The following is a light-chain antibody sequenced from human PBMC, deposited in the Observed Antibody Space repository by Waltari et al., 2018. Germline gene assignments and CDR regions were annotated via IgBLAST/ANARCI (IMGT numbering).Light chain of an antibody. V-gene: IGKV1-12*01. Sequence: DIQMTQSPSSVSASVGDGVTITCRASQDISRWLAWYQQKPGKAPNLLIYDGYSLQSGVPSRFSGSGSGTVFTLTISSLQPEDFATYYCQQANSFPITFGQGTRLEIK. CDR2: DGY. CDR1: QDISRW. CDR3: QQANSFPIT. J-gene: IGKJ5*01.